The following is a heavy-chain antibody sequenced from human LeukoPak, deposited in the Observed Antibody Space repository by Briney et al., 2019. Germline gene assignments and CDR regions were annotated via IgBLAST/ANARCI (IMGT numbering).Heavy chain of an antibody. CDR1: AFSFGDYT. CDR3: TRNMLGIAWFDP. CDR2: IRSKVYGGTT. D-gene: IGHD7-27*01. J-gene: IGHJ5*02. V-gene: IGHV3-49*03. Sequence: SLRLSCAVSAFSFGDYTMSWFRQAPGEGLEWVGFIRSKVYGGTTEYAASVKGRFTISRDDSKSIAYLQMNSLQSEDTAVYYCTRNMLGIAWFDPWGQGTLVTVSS.